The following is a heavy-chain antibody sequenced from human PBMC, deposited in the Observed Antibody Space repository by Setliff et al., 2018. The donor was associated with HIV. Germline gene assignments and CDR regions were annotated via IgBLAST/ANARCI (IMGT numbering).Heavy chain of an antibody. CDR3: TRGEGSGSYHY. CDR1: GGSISTYY. V-gene: IGHV4-59*12. CDR2: IYFTGSS. Sequence: SETLSLTCTVSGGSISTYYWSWIRQPPGKGLEWIGSIYFTGSSDNNPSLKSRVTLSVDTSKHQFSLKLSSVTAADTAVYYCTRGEGSGSYHYWGQGTLVTVSS. D-gene: IGHD3-10*01. J-gene: IGHJ4*02.